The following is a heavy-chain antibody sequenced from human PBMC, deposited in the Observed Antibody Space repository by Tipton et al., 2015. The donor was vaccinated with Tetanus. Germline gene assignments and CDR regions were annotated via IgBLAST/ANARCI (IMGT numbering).Heavy chain of an antibody. V-gene: IGHV4-39*02. CDR2: IFYTGSS. CDR3: ARDHGITWGGMGYYYGMDV. J-gene: IGHJ6*02. CDR1: GVSIRSSTYF. D-gene: IGHD3-16*01. Sequence: GLVKPSETLSLTCAVSGVSIRSSTYFWGWIRQPPGKGLEWIGHIFYTGSSHYNPSFESRVTISVDTSKNQFSLRLSSVTAADTAVYYCARDHGITWGGMGYYYGMDVWGQGTTVTVSS.